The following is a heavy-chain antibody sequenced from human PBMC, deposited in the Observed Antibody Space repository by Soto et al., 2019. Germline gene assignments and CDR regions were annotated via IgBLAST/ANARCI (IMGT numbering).Heavy chain of an antibody. CDR2: ISAYNGNT. J-gene: IGHJ6*02. V-gene: IGHV1-18*01. CDR3: ARDRYDYYDSSGYYTLSYYGMDV. D-gene: IGHD3-22*01. CDR1: GYTFTSYG. Sequence: QVQLVQSGAEVKKPGASVKVSCKASGYTFTSYGISWVRQAPGQGLEWMGWISAYNGNTNYAQKLQGRVTMTTDTSTSTAYMEMRSLRSDDTAVYYCARDRYDYYDSSGYYTLSYYGMDVWGQGTTVTVSS.